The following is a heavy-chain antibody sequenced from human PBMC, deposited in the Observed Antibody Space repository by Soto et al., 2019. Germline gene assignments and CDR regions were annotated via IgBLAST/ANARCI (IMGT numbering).Heavy chain of an antibody. V-gene: IGHV3-33*01. D-gene: IGHD6-19*01. Sequence: QVQLVESGGGVVQPGRSLRLSCAASGFTFSSYGMHWVRQAPGKGLEWVAVIWYDGSNKYYADSVKGRFTISRDNSKNTLYLQMNSLRAEDTAVYYCARDRGGSSGWYGFYYYYGMDVWGQGTTVTVSS. CDR3: ARDRGGSSGWYGFYYYYGMDV. CDR1: GFTFSSYG. J-gene: IGHJ6*02. CDR2: IWYDGSNK.